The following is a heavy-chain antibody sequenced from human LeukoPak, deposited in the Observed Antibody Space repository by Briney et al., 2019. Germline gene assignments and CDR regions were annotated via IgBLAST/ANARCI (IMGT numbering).Heavy chain of an antibody. D-gene: IGHD4-17*01. CDR1: GGTFSNYA. CDR3: ARDLGASTVTPFDS. CDR2: ISPYNGHT. Sequence: ASVKVSCKASGGTFSNYAISWVRQAPGQGLEWMGWISPYNGHTNYAQKFLGRVTMTTDTSTTTAYLELWSLRSDDTALYYCARDLGASTVTPFDSWGQGTLVTVSS. V-gene: IGHV1-18*01. J-gene: IGHJ4*02.